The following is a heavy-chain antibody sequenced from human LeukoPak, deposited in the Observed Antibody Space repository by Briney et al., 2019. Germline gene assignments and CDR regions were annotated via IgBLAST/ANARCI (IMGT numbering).Heavy chain of an antibody. Sequence: ASVKVSCKVSGYTLTELSMHWVRQAPGKGLEWMGGFDPEDGETIYAQKFQGRVTMTEDTSTGTAYMELSSLRSEDTAVYYCATSSYDTDQPQTGWFDPWGQGTLVTVSS. CDR3: ATSSYDTDQPQTGWFDP. J-gene: IGHJ5*02. CDR1: GYTLTELS. CDR2: FDPEDGET. V-gene: IGHV1-24*01. D-gene: IGHD3-22*01.